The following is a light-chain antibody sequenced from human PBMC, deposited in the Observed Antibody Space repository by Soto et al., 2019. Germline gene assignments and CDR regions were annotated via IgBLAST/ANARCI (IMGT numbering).Light chain of an antibody. V-gene: IGLV2-14*03. CDR2: EVS. CDR1: SSDVGGYNY. J-gene: IGLJ1*01. Sequence: QSVLTQPASVSGSPGQSITISCTGTSSDVGGYNYVSWYQQHPGKAPKLMIYEVSNRPSGVSHRFSGSKSDNTASLTISGLQAEDEADYYCSSYASSSTSFGTGTKVTVL. CDR3: SSYASSSTS.